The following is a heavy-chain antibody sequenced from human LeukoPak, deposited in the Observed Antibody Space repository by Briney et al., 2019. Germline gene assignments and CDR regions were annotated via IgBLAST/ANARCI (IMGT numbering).Heavy chain of an antibody. CDR2: IRYDGSNK. CDR3: AKDQNSYYDILTGYYMPDY. Sequence: GGSLRLSCAASGFTFSSYGMHWVRQAPGKGLEWVAFIRYDGSNKYYADSVKGRFTISRDNSKNTLYLQMNSLRAEDTAVYYCAKDQNSYYDILTGYYMPDYWGQGTLVTVSS. V-gene: IGHV3-30*02. J-gene: IGHJ4*02. CDR1: GFTFSSYG. D-gene: IGHD3-9*01.